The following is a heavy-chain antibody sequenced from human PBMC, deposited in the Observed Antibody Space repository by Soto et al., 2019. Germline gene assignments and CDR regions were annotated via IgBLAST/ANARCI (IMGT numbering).Heavy chain of an antibody. D-gene: IGHD2-2*01. V-gene: IGHV1-8*01. J-gene: IGHJ6*02. CDR3: ARGPGYCSSTSCYSYYYGMDV. CDR1: GYTFTSYD. CDR2: MNPNSGNT. Sequence: QVQLVQSGAEVKKPGASVKVSCKASGYTFTSYDINWVRQATGQGLEWMGWMNPNSGNTGYAQKFQVRVTMTRNTSISTAYMELSRLRSEDTAVYYCARGPGYCSSTSCYSYYYGMDVWGQGTTVTVSS.